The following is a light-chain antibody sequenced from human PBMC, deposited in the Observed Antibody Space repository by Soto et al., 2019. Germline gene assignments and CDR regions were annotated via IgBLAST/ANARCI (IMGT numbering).Light chain of an antibody. Sequence: QSALTQPASVSGSPGQSITISCTGTSNDVGGYNYVSWYQHHPGKAPKLMIYEVTNRPSGVSNRFSGSKSGNTASLTISGLKVEDEADYYCCSSGGSPTYVFGTGTKLTVL. CDR1: SNDVGGYNY. V-gene: IGLV2-23*02. CDR3: CSSGGSPTYV. J-gene: IGLJ1*01. CDR2: EVT.